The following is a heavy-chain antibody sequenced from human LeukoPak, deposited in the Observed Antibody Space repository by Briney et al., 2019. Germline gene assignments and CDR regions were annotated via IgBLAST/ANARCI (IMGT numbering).Heavy chain of an antibody. CDR3: ARDIIAAAGPKYYSYLDV. V-gene: IGHV3-21*01. CDR1: GFTFSSYS. CDR2: ISRSSSYI. J-gene: IGHJ6*03. D-gene: IGHD6-13*01. Sequence: GGSLRLSCAASGFTFSSYSMNWVRQAPGKGLEWVSSISRSSSYIYYADSVKARFTVSRDNAKNSLYLQMNSLRAEDTAVYYCARDIIAAAGPKYYSYLDVWGKGTTVTVSS.